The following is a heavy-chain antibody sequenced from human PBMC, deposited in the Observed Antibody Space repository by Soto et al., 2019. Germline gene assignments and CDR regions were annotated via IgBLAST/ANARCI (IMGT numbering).Heavy chain of an antibody. Sequence: KPSETLSLTCSVSGGSIGSSSYYFGWIRQPPGKGLEWIGSLYYTGTTYYNSSLKSRVTISADKSQNQFSLRLSSVTAADTAVYYCGAYCTRHYCYEWFDPWGQGTLVTVSS. CDR1: GGSIGSSSYY. V-gene: IGHV4-39*01. D-gene: IGHD2-8*01. CDR3: GAYCTRHYCYEWFDP. CDR2: LYYTGTT. J-gene: IGHJ5*02.